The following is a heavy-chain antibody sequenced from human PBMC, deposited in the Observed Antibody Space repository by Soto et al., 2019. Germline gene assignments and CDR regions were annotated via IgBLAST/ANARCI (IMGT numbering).Heavy chain of an antibody. D-gene: IGHD4-17*01. Sequence: EVQLVESGGGLVQPGGSLRLSCVASGFTFSSCWMNWVRQVPGKGLEWVANIKQDGSEKYYVDSVKGRFTISRDNVKNSLYLQMNSLRAEDTGLYYCARVLGDYGDRPLDYRGQGIQVTVSS. CDR1: GFTFSSCW. CDR3: ARVLGDYGDRPLDY. V-gene: IGHV3-7*01. CDR2: IKQDGSEK. J-gene: IGHJ4*02.